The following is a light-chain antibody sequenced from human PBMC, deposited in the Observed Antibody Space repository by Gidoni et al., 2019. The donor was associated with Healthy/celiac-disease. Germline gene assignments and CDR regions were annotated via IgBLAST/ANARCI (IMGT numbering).Light chain of an antibody. CDR2: DAS. J-gene: IGKJ4*01. CDR3: QQRSTWPLT. CDR1: QSVSSY. V-gene: IGKV3-11*01. Sequence: EIVLTQSPATLSLSPGERATLSCRASQSVSSYLAWYQQKPGQAPRLLIYDASNRATGIPARFSGSGSWTDFTLTISSLAPEDFAVYYCQQRSTWPLTFGGGTKLEIK.